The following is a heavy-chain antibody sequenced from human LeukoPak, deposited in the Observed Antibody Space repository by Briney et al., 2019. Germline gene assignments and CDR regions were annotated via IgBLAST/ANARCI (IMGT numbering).Heavy chain of an antibody. J-gene: IGHJ5*02. D-gene: IGHD1-14*01. CDR3: ARDPVARGRSGGGWFDL. V-gene: IGHV1-69*13. Sequence: SVKVSCKASGGTFSSYAISWVRQAPGQGLEWMGGIIPIFGTANYAQKFQGRVTITADESTSTVYMELSSLRSEDTAVYYCARDPVARGRSGGGWFDLWGQGTLVTVSS. CDR1: GGTFSSYA. CDR2: IIPIFGTA.